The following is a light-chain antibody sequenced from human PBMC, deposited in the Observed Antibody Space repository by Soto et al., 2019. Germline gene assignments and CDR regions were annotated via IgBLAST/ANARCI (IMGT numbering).Light chain of an antibody. V-gene: IGKV1-27*01. CDR3: QNFDSAPQT. Sequence: DIQMTQSPSSLSASVGDRVTITCRASQGIRHYLAWYQQKPGKVPKLLIYEASNLQSGVPSRFRGGGSGTEFTLTISSLQTEDVATYYCQNFDSAPQTFGQGTKVEIK. CDR2: EAS. CDR1: QGIRHY. J-gene: IGKJ1*01.